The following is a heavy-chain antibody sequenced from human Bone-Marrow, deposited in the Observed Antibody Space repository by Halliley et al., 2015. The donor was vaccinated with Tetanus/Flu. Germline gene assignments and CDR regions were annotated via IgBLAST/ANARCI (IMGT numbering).Heavy chain of an antibody. CDR3: ASLREGFNRQRYFDD. J-gene: IGHJ4*02. CDR2: VSHSGPT. Sequence: WIGEVSHSGPTKSNPSLKSRVTMSLDTSRNQFSLIFNSVTVADTAIYYCASLREGFNRQRYFDDWGQGTLVTVSS. D-gene: IGHD6-25*01. V-gene: IGHV4-4*06.